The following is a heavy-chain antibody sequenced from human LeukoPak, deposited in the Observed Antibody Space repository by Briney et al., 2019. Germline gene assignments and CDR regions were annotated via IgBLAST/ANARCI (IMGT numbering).Heavy chain of an antibody. J-gene: IGHJ5*02. Sequence: SETLSLTCTVSGGSISRDIYYWGWIRQPPGKGLEWIGSIYYSGSTYDNPSLESRVTISVDTSKNQFSLKLSSVTAADTAVYYCARLTTDSTYHSGWFDPWGQGTRVTVSS. D-gene: IGHD3-22*01. V-gene: IGHV4-39*01. CDR2: IYYSGST. CDR1: GGSISRDIYY. CDR3: ARLTTDSTYHSGWFDP.